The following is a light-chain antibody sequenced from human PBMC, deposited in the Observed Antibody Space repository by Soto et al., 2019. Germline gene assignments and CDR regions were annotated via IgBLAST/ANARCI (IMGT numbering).Light chain of an antibody. CDR2: DAS. CDR1: QSVSSTH. Sequence: EIVLTQSPGTLSLSPGERATLSCRASQSVSSTHLAWYQQKPGQAPRLLIYDASSRATGIPDRFSGSGSGTDFTLTISRLEPEEFAVYYCQQYGNSPPYTFGQGTKLEIK. CDR3: QQYGNSPPYT. V-gene: IGKV3-20*01. J-gene: IGKJ2*01.